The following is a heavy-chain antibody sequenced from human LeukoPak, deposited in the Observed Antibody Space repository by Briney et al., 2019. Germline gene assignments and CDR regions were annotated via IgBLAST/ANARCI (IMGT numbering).Heavy chain of an antibody. CDR3: ARAGVVLDSSSWPDY. V-gene: IGHV3-30-3*01. J-gene: IGHJ4*02. CDR2: ISYDGSNK. CDR1: GFTFSSYA. Sequence: PGGSLRLSCAASGFTFSSYAMHWVRQAPGKGLEWVAVISYDGSNKYYADSVKGRFTISRDNSKNTLYLQMNSLRAEDTAVYYCARAGVVLDSSSWPDYRGQGTLVTVSS. D-gene: IGHD6-13*01.